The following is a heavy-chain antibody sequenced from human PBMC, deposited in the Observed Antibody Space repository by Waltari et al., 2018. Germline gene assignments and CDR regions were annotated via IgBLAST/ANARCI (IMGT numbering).Heavy chain of an antibody. D-gene: IGHD6-6*01. CDR3: AKSRSSSVGY. V-gene: IGHV3-23*01. Sequence: EVQLLESGGGLVQPGGSLRLSCAASGFTFSSYAMSWVRQAPGKGRVWVSAISGVGGSTYYAGSVNGRFTISRDNSKTTLYLQMNSLRAEDTAVYYCAKSRSSSVGYWGQGTLVTVSS. CDR1: GFTFSSYA. J-gene: IGHJ4*02. CDR2: ISGVGGST.